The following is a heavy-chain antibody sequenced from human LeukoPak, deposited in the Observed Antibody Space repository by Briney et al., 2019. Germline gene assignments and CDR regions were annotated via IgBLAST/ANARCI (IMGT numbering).Heavy chain of an antibody. CDR2: IYYSGIT. CDR1: AGSLSSYY. D-gene: IGHD1-26*01. CDR3: ARAGRWEGRPHAFDI. J-gene: IGHJ3*02. Sequence: SETLSLTCTVSAGSLSSYYWNCIRQPPGKGLEWSGYIYYSGITNYTPSLKSRVTISVGTSKSQFSLTLTSVTAADTALYYCARAGRWEGRPHAFDIWGQGTMVTVSS. V-gene: IGHV4-59*01.